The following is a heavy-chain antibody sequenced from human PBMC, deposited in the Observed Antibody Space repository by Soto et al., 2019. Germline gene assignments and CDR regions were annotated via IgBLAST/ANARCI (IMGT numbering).Heavy chain of an antibody. CDR1: GGSISSGGYY. J-gene: IGHJ5*02. V-gene: IGHV4-31*03. CDR2: IYYSGST. CDR3: ARALMSWPHGDYCYNWFDP. Sequence: PSETLSLTCTVSGGSISSGGYYWSWIRQHPGKGLEWIGYIYYSGSTYYNPSLKSRVTISVDTSKNQFSLKLSSVTAADPAVYYCARALMSWPHGDYCYNWFDPWGQGTLVTVSS. D-gene: IGHD4-17*01.